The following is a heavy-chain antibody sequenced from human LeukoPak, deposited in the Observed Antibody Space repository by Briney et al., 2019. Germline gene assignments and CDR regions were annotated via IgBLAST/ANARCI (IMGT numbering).Heavy chain of an antibody. D-gene: IGHD4-11*01. CDR1: GFTFSSYW. Sequence: GGSLRLSCAASGFTFSSYWMGWVRQAPGKGLEWVANIKEDGSEKYYVDSVKGRFTISRDNAKNSLYLQMNSLSAEDTAVYYCARDSGYTDYPPDYWGQGTLVTVSS. CDR3: ARDSGYTDYPPDY. CDR2: IKEDGSEK. J-gene: IGHJ4*02. V-gene: IGHV3-7*01.